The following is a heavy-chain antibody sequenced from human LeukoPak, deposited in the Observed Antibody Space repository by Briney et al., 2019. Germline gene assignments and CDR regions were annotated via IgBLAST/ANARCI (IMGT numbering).Heavy chain of an antibody. V-gene: IGHV3-48*03. CDR3: SRTQIIRGVIIHSSDY. D-gene: IGHD3-10*01. CDR1: GFTFISHD. J-gene: IGHJ4*02. Sequence: GGSLRLSCAASGFTFISHDMNWVRQAPGKGLEWVSYISGSGGTIYYADSVEGRFTISRDNAKNSLYLQMNSLGAEDTAVYYCSRTQIIRGVIIHSSDYWGQGTLAAVSS. CDR2: ISGSGGTI.